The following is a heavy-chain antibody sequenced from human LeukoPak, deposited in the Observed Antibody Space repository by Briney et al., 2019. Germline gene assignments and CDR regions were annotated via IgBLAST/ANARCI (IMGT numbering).Heavy chain of an antibody. CDR1: GFTFSSYA. D-gene: IGHD2-21*02. CDR3: AEDLLAYCGGDCYSAEDAFDI. Sequence: GGSLRLSCAASGFTFSSYAMSWVRQAPGKGLEWVSAISGSGGSTYYADSVKGRFTISRDNSKNTLYLQMNSLRAEDTAVYYCAEDLLAYCGGDCYSAEDAFDIWGQGTMVTVSS. V-gene: IGHV3-23*01. CDR2: ISGSGGST. J-gene: IGHJ3*02.